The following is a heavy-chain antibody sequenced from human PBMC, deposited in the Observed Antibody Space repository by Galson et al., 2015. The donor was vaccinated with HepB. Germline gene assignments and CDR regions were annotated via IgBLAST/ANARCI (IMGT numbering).Heavy chain of an antibody. CDR1: GYTFTNYG. J-gene: IGHJ4*02. Sequence: SVKVSCKASGYTFTNYGIIWVRQAPGQGLEWMGWISAYNGNTNYAQKLQGRVTMTTDTSTSTAYMELRSLRSDDTAVYYCARGEGASRLVPFDYWGQGSLVTVSS. D-gene: IGHD1-26*01. CDR2: ISAYNGNT. CDR3: ARGEGASRLVPFDY. V-gene: IGHV1-18*04.